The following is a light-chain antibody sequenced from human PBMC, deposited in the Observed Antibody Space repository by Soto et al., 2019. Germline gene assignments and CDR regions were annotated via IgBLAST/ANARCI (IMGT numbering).Light chain of an antibody. V-gene: IGLV1-40*01. CDR2: GNS. J-gene: IGLJ3*02. CDR1: SSNIGAGSD. Sequence: QSVLTQPPSVSLAPGQRVTISCTWSSSNIGAGSDVHWYQQLPGTAPKLLIYGNSNRPSGVPDRFSGSKSGTSASLAITGLQAEDEADYYWQSYDSSLRGWVFGGGTKVTVL. CDR3: QSYDSSLRGWV.